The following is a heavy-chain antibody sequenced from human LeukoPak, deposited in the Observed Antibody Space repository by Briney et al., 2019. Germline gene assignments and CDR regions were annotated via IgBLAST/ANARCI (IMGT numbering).Heavy chain of an antibody. V-gene: IGHV3-66*01. J-gene: IGHJ5*02. CDR3: ARSLAVAFWFDP. D-gene: IGHD6-19*01. CDR2: IYSGGNT. CDR1: GFTFSDYY. Sequence: GGSLRLSCAASGFTFSDYYMSWVRQAPGKGPEWVSLIYSGGNTYYADSVKGRFTISRDNSKNTLYLQMNRLRAEDTAIYYCARSLAVAFWFDPWGQGTLVTVSS.